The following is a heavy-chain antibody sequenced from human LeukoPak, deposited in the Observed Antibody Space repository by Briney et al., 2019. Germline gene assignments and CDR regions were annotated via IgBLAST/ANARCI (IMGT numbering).Heavy chain of an antibody. CDR1: GGSISNYY. V-gene: IGHV4-59*01. CDR3: AXVGSXXSXFFDY. Sequence: PSETLSLTCTVSGGSISNYYWSWIRQPPGKGLEWIGYIYYXGXXXXXXXXXXXVTISVDTSKNQFSLKLNSVTAADTAVYSCAXVGSXXSXFFDYWGQGTLVTVSS. D-gene: IGHD3-10*01. J-gene: IGHJ4*02. CDR2: IYYXGXX.